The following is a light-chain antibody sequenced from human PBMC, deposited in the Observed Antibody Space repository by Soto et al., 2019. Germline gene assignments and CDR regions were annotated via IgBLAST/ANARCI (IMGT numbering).Light chain of an antibody. V-gene: IGKV3-20*01. CDR3: QQYGDSPIT. CDR2: DAS. J-gene: IGKJ5*01. CDR1: QSVRSTY. Sequence: IVLTQSPGTLSLSPGNRATLSCRASQSVRSTYLAWYQKKNGQAPRLLIYDASSRATGVPDRFSGNGSGTDFNLTITGLEPEDFALYYCQQYGDSPITLGQGTRLEIK.